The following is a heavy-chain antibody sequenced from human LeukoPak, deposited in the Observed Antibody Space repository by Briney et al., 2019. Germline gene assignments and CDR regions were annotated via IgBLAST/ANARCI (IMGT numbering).Heavy chain of an antibody. Sequence: GGPLRLSCAASGFTFSDYYMAWIRQAPGKGLEYISHISASGSTIHYGDSVKGRFTIFRDDARNSVYLQMTSLRAEDTATYFCARDCGGHCYSGFDYWGQGALVTVSS. V-gene: IGHV3-11*04. D-gene: IGHD2-21*02. CDR3: ARDCGGHCYSGFDY. CDR1: GFTFSDYY. CDR2: ISASGSTI. J-gene: IGHJ4*02.